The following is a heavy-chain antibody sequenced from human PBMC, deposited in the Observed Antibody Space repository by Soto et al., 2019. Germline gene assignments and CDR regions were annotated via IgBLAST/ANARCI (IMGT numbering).Heavy chain of an antibody. J-gene: IGHJ4*02. Sequence: ASVQVSCKASGYPFPRSAMNWVSQAPGQSPEWMGWINPGNGNTKYSQRFQGRVTITRDTSASTAYMELSSLTSEDTAVYYCARRVAITIWYFGYDSDFWCQGILVTV. D-gene: IGHD3-3*01. V-gene: IGHV1-3*01. CDR2: INPGNGNT. CDR1: GYPFPRSA. CDR3: ARRVAITIWYFGYDSDF.